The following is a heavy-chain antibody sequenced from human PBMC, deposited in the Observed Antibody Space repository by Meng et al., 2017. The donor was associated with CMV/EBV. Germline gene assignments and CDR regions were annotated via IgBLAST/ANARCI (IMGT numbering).Heavy chain of an antibody. D-gene: IGHD2-2*01. CDR3: ARVGCSSTSCYGMDV. CDR2: IIPILGIA. CDR1: GGTFSSYT. V-gene: IGHV1-69*02. J-gene: IGHJ6*02. Sequence: SVKVSCKASGGTFSSYTISWVRQAPGQGLEWMGRIIPILGIANYAQKFQGRVTITADKSTSTAYMGLSSLRSEDTAVYYCARVGCSSTSCYGMDVWGQGTTVTVSS.